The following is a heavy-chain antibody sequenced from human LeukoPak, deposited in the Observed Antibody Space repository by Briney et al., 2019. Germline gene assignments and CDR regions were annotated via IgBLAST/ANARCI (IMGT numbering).Heavy chain of an antibody. D-gene: IGHD4-17*01. J-gene: IGHJ5*02. CDR2: TYDSGSA. V-gene: IGHV4-59*01. CDR3: ATCRDEFGDYGFTS. Sequence: SESLSLTCTVSGDSINNNYWSCIRQPPGRALEWIGYTYDSGSAKVNPSLKSRVTISVDTSKNLFSLKLTSVTAADTAVYYCATCRDEFGDYGFTSWGQGTLVTVSS. CDR1: GDSINNNY.